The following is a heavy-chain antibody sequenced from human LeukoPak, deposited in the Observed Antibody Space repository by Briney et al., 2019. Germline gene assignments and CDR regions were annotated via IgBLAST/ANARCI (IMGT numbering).Heavy chain of an antibody. CDR1: GFTFSSYA. Sequence: GGSLRLSCAASGFTFSSYAMHWVRQAPGKGLEWVAVISYDGSNTYYADSVKGRFTISRDNSKNTLSLQMNSLRAEDTAVYYCARDPPVRLGAFDIWGQGTMVTVSS. CDR2: ISYDGSNT. J-gene: IGHJ3*02. V-gene: IGHV3-30-3*01. D-gene: IGHD3-10*01. CDR3: ARDPPVRLGAFDI.